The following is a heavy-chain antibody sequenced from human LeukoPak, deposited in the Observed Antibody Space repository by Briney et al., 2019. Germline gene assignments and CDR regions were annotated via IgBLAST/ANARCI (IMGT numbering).Heavy chain of an antibody. Sequence: GGSLRLSCAASGFTFSSYSMNWVRQAPGGGLEWVSSISSSSSYIYYADSGKGRFTISRDNAKNSLYLQMNSLRAEDTAVYYCARDSSGWQAAVWGQGTLVTVSS. J-gene: IGHJ4*02. CDR1: GFTFSSYS. D-gene: IGHD6-19*01. V-gene: IGHV3-21*01. CDR2: ISSSSSYI. CDR3: ARDSSGWQAAV.